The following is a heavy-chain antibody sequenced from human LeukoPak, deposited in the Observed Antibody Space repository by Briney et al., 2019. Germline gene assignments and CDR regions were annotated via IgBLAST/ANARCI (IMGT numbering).Heavy chain of an antibody. Sequence: GGSLRLSCAASGFTFSDYWMTWVRQAPGKGLEWVAHIQQDGSEKYYVDSVKGRFTISRDNAKNLVYLQINSLRAEDTAVYYCARGWNYAFRFDYWGQGTLVTVSS. J-gene: IGHJ4*02. CDR3: ARGWNYAFRFDY. V-gene: IGHV3-7*01. D-gene: IGHD1-7*01. CDR1: GFTFSDYW. CDR2: IQQDGSEK.